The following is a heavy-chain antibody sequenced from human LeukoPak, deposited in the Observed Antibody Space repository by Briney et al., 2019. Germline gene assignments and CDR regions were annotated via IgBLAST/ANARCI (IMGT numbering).Heavy chain of an antibody. CDR1: GFTFSSYS. J-gene: IGHJ4*02. Sequence: KPGGSLRLSCAASGFTFSSYSMNWVRQAPWKGLEWVSSISPSSSYIYYADSVKGRFTVSRDNAKNSLYLRMNSLRAEDTAVYYCARGCGGNCYLNDYWGQGALVTVSS. CDR2: ISPSSSYI. CDR3: ARGCGGNCYLNDY. D-gene: IGHD2-15*01. V-gene: IGHV3-21*01.